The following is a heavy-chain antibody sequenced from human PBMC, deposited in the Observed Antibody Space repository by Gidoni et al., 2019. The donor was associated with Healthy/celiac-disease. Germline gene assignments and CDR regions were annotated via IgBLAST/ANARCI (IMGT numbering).Heavy chain of an antibody. Sequence: EVQLVESGGGLVKPGGSLRLSCAASGFTFSSYSMNWVRQAPGKGLEWVSSISSSSSYIYYADSVKGRFTISRDNAKNSLYLQMNSLRAEDTAVYYCARAALPPGYAIDYWGQGTLVTVSS. CDR2: ISSSSSYI. J-gene: IGHJ4*02. CDR1: GFTFSSYS. V-gene: IGHV3-21*01. CDR3: ARAALPPGYAIDY. D-gene: IGHD5-18*01.